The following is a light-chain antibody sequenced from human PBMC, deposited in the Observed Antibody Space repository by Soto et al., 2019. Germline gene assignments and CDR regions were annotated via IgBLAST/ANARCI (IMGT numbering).Light chain of an antibody. CDR3: QSYDSSLSGRV. V-gene: IGLV2-8*01. CDR2: EVT. Sequence: QSALTQPPSASGSPGQSVTISCTGTTSDIGAYNYVSWYQQRPGKAPKLIIYEVTRRPSGVPDRIFGSKYDTTASLTVSGLQAEDEADYYCQSYDSSLSGRVFGGGTKVTVL. J-gene: IGLJ2*01. CDR1: TSDIGAYNY.